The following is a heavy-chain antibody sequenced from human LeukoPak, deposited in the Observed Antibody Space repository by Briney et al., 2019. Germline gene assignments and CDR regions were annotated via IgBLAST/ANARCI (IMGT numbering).Heavy chain of an antibody. CDR1: GFTFDDYA. CDR3: AKGLINYYDSSGLDY. CDR2: ISWNSGSI. J-gene: IGHJ4*02. V-gene: IGHV3-9*01. Sequence: PGGSLRLSCAASGFTFDDYAMHWVRQAPGKGLEWVSGISWNSGSIYYADSVKGRFTISRDNAKNSLYLQMNSLRAEDTAVYYCAKGLINYYDSSGLDYWGQGTLVTVSS. D-gene: IGHD3-22*01.